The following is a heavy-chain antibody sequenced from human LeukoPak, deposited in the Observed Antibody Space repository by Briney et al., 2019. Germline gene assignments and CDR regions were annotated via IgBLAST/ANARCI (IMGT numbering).Heavy chain of an antibody. CDR2: INHSGST. CDR1: GGSFTGYY. CDR3: ARGKTWYEN. J-gene: IGHJ4*02. Sequence: PSETLSLTCAVYGGSFTGYYWSWIRQPPGKGLEWIGEINHSGSTNYNPSLKSRLTMSVDTSKTQFSLKLNSVTAADTAVYYCARGKTWYENWGQGTLVTVSS. V-gene: IGHV4-34*01. D-gene: IGHD6-13*01.